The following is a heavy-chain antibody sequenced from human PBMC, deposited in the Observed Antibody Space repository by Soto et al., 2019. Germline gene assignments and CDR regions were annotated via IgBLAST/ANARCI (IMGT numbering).Heavy chain of an antibody. Sequence: GGSLRLSCAASGFTFNIYAMSWVRQAPGKGLEWVAVISYDGSNKYYADSVKGRFTISRDNSKNTLYLQMNSLRAEDTAVYYCARDLRDGYNPFDYWGQGTLVTVSS. CDR1: GFTFNIYA. CDR2: ISYDGSNK. D-gene: IGHD5-12*01. CDR3: ARDLRDGYNPFDY. V-gene: IGHV3-30-3*01. J-gene: IGHJ4*02.